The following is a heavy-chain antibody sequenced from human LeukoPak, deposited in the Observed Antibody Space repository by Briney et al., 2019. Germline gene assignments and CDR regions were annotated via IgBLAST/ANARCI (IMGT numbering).Heavy chain of an antibody. Sequence: SETLSLTCAVYGGSFSGYYWSWIRRPPGKGLEWIGEINHSGSTNYNPSLKSRVTISVDTSKNQFSLKLSSVAAADTAVYYCARASGYASDYWGQGTLVTVSS. D-gene: IGHD5-12*01. CDR2: INHSGST. J-gene: IGHJ4*02. CDR3: ARASGYASDY. CDR1: GGSFSGYY. V-gene: IGHV4-34*01.